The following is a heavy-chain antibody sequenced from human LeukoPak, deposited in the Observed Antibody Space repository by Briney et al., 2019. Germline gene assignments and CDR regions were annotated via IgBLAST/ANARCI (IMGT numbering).Heavy chain of an antibody. Sequence: GGSLRLSCAASGFTFSSYSMNWVRQAPGKGLEWVSSISSSSSYIYYADSVKGRFTISRDNAKNSLYLQMNSLRAEDTAVYYCAREIKSARPGDYWGQGTLVTVSS. D-gene: IGHD6-6*01. CDR3: AREIKSARPGDY. CDR2: ISSSSSYI. V-gene: IGHV3-21*01. CDR1: GFTFSSYS. J-gene: IGHJ4*02.